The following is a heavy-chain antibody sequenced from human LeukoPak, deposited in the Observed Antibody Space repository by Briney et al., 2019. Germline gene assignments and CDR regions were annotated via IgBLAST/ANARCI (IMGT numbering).Heavy chain of an antibody. V-gene: IGHV3-21*01. CDR2: ISSSSSYI. CDR1: GFTFSSYS. D-gene: IGHD3-10*01. Sequence: PGGSLRLSCAASGFTFSSYSMNWVRQAPGKGLEWVSSISSSSSYIYYADSVKGRFTISRDNAKNSLYLQMNSLRAEDTAVYYCARASITMVRGLLGYYMDVWGKGTTVTVSS. CDR3: ARASITMVRGLLGYYMDV. J-gene: IGHJ6*03.